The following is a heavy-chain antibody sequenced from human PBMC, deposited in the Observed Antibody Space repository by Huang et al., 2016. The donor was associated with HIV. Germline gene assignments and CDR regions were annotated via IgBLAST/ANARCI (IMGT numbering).Heavy chain of an antibody. CDR3: AIVVAAPANAFDI. Sequence: QVQLQESGPGLVKPSQTLSLTCTVSGGSISSGGYYWSWIRKPPGKGLEWIGYIFDSGSTYYNPSLKSRVTISGDTSKTQFSLKLSSVTAADTAVYYCAIVVAAPANAFDIWGQGTMVTVSS. D-gene: IGHD5-12*01. CDR2: IFDSGST. CDR1: GGSISSGGYY. V-gene: IGHV4-30-4*08. J-gene: IGHJ3*02.